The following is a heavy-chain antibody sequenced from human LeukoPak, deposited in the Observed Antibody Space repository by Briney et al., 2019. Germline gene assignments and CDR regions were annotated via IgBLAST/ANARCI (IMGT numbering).Heavy chain of an antibody. CDR3: AKTVVVAATEYYFDY. V-gene: IGHV3-23*01. CDR2: ISGSGGST. J-gene: IGHJ4*02. Sequence: GGSLRLSCAASGFTFSTYAMTWVRQAPGKGLEWVSAISGSGGSTYYADSVKGRFTISRDNSKNTLYLQMNSLRAEDTAVYYCAKTVVVAATEYYFDYWGQGTLVTVSS. D-gene: IGHD2-15*01. CDR1: GFTFSTYA.